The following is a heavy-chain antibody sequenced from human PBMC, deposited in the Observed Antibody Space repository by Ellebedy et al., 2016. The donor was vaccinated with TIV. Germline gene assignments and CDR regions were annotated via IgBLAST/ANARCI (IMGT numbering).Heavy chain of an antibody. CDR2: ISGSGGTI. Sequence: GESLKISCAASGFTFSNYAMSWVRQAPGQGLEWVTAISGSGGTIYYADSVKGRFTISRDNSRSTLYLQMNSLRAEDTAVYYCAKFYGDYHPYYFDYWGQGTLVTVSS. D-gene: IGHD4-17*01. V-gene: IGHV3-23*01. CDR3: AKFYGDYHPYYFDY. CDR1: GFTFSNYA. J-gene: IGHJ4*02.